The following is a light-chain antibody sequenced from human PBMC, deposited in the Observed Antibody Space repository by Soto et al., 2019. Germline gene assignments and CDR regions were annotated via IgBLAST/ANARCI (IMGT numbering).Light chain of an antibody. V-gene: IGLV1-44*01. J-gene: IGLJ2*01. Sequence: QSVLTQPPSASGTPGQRVTISCSGSSSNIGSNAVNWYQQLPGTAPKLLVYSNNQRPSGVPDRFSGSQSGTSASLAISGLQPDDEDDYYCSSWDDSLNAYVVFGGGTKLTVL. CDR1: SSNIGSNA. CDR2: SNN. CDR3: SSWDDSLNAYVV.